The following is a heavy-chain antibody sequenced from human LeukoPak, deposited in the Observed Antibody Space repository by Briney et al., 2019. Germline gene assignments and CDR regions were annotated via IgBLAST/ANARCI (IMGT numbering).Heavy chain of an antibody. CDR2: VSYDGRNE. J-gene: IGHJ4*02. CDR3: AKDGSTVVTLDY. D-gene: IGHD4-23*01. CDR1: GFIFTDYA. V-gene: IGHV3-30*04. Sequence: GGSLRLSCAASGFIFTDYAMHWVRQPPGKGLEWVALVSYDGRNENYADSVKGRFTISRDTSKSTLYLQMNSLRAEDTAVYYCAKDGSTVVTLDYWGQGTLVTVSS.